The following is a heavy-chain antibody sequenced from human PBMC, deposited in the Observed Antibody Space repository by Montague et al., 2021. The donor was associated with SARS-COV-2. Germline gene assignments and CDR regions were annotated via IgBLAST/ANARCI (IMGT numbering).Heavy chain of an antibody. V-gene: IGHV4-39*01. CDR2: ISYTGST. D-gene: IGHD4-23*01. CDR3: ARHVDPCGGNCRIWYFDL. J-gene: IGHJ2*01. CDR1: GGSISSNLLY. Sequence: SETLSLTCTVSGGSISSNLLYWGWIRQPPGKALEWIGDISYTGSTYYNPSLKSRVTVAVDTSTNQFSLRLSSLTAADTAMYYCARHVDPCGGNCRIWYFDLWGRGTLVTVSS.